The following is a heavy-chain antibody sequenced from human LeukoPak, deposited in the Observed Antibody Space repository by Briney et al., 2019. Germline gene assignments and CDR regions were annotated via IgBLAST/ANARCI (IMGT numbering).Heavy chain of an antibody. V-gene: IGHV3-30-3*01. CDR1: GFNFSSYW. CDR2: ISYDGSNK. J-gene: IGHJ4*02. Sequence: PGGSLRLSCAASGFNFSSYWMSWVRQAPGKGLEWVAVISYDGSNKYYADSVKGRFTISRDNSKNTLYLQMNSLRAEDTAVYYCARDYDFCFDYWGQGTLVTVSS. CDR3: ARDYDFCFDY. D-gene: IGHD3-3*01.